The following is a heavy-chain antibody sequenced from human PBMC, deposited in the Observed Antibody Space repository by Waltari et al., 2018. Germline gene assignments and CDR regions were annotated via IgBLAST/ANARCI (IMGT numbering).Heavy chain of an antibody. J-gene: IGHJ4*02. V-gene: IGHV3-7*04. CDR2: RKQDGSEK. Sequence: EVQLVESGGGLVQPGGSLRLSCAASGFTFSSYWMSWVRQAPGKGLEGVANRKQDGSEKYYVDSVKGRFTISRDNAKNSLYLQMKSLRAEDTAVYYCARLMVQGDLDYWGQGTLVTVSS. D-gene: IGHD3-10*01. CDR1: GFTFSSYW. CDR3: ARLMVQGDLDY.